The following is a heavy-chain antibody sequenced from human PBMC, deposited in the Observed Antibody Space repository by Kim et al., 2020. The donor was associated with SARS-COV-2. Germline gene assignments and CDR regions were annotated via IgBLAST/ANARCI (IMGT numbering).Heavy chain of an antibody. Sequence: FTISRDNSKNTLYLQMNSLRAEDTAVYYCAKDLQERWLQLGPYYYYGMDVWGQGTTVTVSS. D-gene: IGHD5-12*01. V-gene: IGHV3-30*02. CDR3: AKDLQERWLQLGPYYYYGMDV. J-gene: IGHJ6*02.